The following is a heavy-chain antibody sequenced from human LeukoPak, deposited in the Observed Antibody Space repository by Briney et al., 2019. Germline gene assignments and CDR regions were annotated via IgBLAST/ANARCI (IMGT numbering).Heavy chain of an antibody. CDR3: ARRHITMVRGVRIRNWFDP. CDR2: MNPSSGNT. V-gene: IGHV1-8*01. J-gene: IGHJ5*02. CDR1: GYTFTSYD. D-gene: IGHD3-10*01. Sequence: ASVKVSCKASGYTFTSYDIYWVRQATGQGLEWMGWMNPSSGNTGYAQKFQGRVTMTRNTSISTAYMELSSLRSEDTAVYYCARRHITMVRGVRIRNWFDPWGQGTLVTVSS.